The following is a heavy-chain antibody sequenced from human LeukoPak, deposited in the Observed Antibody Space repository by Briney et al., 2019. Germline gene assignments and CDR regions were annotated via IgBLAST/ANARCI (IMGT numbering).Heavy chain of an antibody. CDR1: GGSISSYY. Sequence: PSETLSLICTVSGGSISSYYWSWIRQPPGKGLEWIGYIYYSGSTNYNPSLKSRVTISVDTSKNQFSLKLSSVTAADTAVYYCAREISYHGNYFDYWGQGTLVTVSS. CDR3: AREISYHGNYFDY. J-gene: IGHJ4*02. CDR2: IYYSGST. V-gene: IGHV4-59*01. D-gene: IGHD5-18*01.